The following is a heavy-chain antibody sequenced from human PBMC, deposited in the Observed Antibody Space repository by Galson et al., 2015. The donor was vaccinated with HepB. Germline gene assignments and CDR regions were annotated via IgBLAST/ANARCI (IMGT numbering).Heavy chain of an antibody. J-gene: IGHJ4*02. V-gene: IGHV5-51*03. Sequence: QSGAEVKKPGESLRISCKVSGLSSGTNWIAWVRQMPEKGLELMGIIALDDSETRYSPSFEGQVTISADGSIDTAYLQWSSLKASGSAIYFCARLKAVAAAGAGYLDYWGQGALFTVSS. CDR3: ARLKAVAAAGAGYLDY. CDR1: GLSSGTNW. CDR2: IALDDSET. D-gene: IGHD6-13*01.